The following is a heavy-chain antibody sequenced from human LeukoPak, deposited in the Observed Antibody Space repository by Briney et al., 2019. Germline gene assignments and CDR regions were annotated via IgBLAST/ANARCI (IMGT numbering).Heavy chain of an antibody. CDR3: ARGVPVSWGGYYFDS. V-gene: IGHV4-59*01. Sequence: SETLPLTCTVSGVSMGAYYWSWIRQPPGKGLEWIGYVYYRGITNYNPSLQSRVTISMDTSKNQFSLNLNSVTATDTALFFCARGVPVSWGGYYFDSWGQGTLVTVSS. CDR2: VYYRGIT. CDR1: GVSMGAYY. D-gene: IGHD3-10*01. J-gene: IGHJ4*02.